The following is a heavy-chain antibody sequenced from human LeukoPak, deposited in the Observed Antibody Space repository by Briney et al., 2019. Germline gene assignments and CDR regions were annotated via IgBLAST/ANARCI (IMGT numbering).Heavy chain of an antibody. D-gene: IGHD3-10*01. Sequence: PSETLSLTCTVSGGSISSSSYYWGWIRQPPGKGLEWIGSIYYSGSTYYNPSLKSRVTISVDTSKNQFSLKLSSVTAADTAVYYCASVLTTYYYGSGSYLWFDPWGQGTLVTVSS. CDR1: GGSISSSSYY. J-gene: IGHJ5*02. CDR3: ASVLTTYYYGSGSYLWFDP. V-gene: IGHV4-39*01. CDR2: IYYSGST.